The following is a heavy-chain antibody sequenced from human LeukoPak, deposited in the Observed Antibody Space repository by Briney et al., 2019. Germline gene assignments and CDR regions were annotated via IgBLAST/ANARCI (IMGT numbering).Heavy chain of an antibody. Sequence: PGGSLRLSCAASGFTFSSYGMHWVRQAPGKGLEWVAFIRYDGSNKYYADSVKGRFTISRDNSKNTLYLQMNSLRAEDTAVYYCAKVGVVPAALGYYYYMDVWGKGTTVTVSS. CDR2: IRYDGSNK. D-gene: IGHD2-2*01. J-gene: IGHJ6*03. V-gene: IGHV3-30*02. CDR1: GFTFSSYG. CDR3: AKVGVVPAALGYYYYMDV.